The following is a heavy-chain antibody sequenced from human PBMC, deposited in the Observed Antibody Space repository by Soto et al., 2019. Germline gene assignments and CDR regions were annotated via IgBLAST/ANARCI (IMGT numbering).Heavy chain of an antibody. V-gene: IGHV5-51*01. J-gene: IGHJ4*02. CDR2: IYPGDSET. CDR3: AKHADNWGAPYYFDS. D-gene: IGHD3-16*01. Sequence: GESLKISCKASGYGFSSSWIAWVRQSPGKGLEWMGIIYPGDSETRYSPSFRGQVTISADTSTNTAFLQWSRLKASDSGIYYCAKHADNWGAPYYFDSWGQGTQVTVSS. CDR1: GYGFSSSW.